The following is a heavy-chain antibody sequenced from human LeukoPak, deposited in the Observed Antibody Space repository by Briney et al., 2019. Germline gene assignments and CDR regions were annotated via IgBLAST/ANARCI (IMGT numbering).Heavy chain of an antibody. CDR3: AIVTMFREVEIYYMDV. J-gene: IGHJ6*03. CDR2: IIPIFGTA. CDR1: GGTFSSYA. V-gene: IGHV1-69*05. Sequence: SVKVSCKASGGTFSSYAISWVRQAPGQGLEWMGGIIPIFGTANSVQTLRGRVTLTTDEFTRTAYMELSSRRAEDTAVYYGAIVTMFREVEIYYMDVWGKGTTVTVSS. D-gene: IGHD3-10*01.